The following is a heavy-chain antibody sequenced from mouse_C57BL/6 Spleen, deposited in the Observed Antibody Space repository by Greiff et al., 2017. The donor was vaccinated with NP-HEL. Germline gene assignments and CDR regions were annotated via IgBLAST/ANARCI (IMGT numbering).Heavy chain of an antibody. CDR1: GFTFSNYW. J-gene: IGHJ4*01. D-gene: IGHD2-13*01. CDR2: IRPKTDNHAT. CDR3: TGDGDYEGGAMDY. V-gene: IGHV6-3*01. Sequence: EVKLQESGGGLVQPGGSMKLSCVASGFTFSNYWMNWVRQSPEKGLEWVAQIRPKTDNHATHYAESVKGRFTITRDESKSSVYLQMNNLRAEDTGIYYCTGDGDYEGGAMDYWGQGTSVTVSS.